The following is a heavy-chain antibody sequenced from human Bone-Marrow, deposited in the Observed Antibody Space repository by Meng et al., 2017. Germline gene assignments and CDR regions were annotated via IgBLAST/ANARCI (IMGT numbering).Heavy chain of an antibody. CDR2: IYYSGST. V-gene: IGHV4-61*01. J-gene: IGHJ5*02. D-gene: IGHD3-10*01. CDR1: GGSVSSGSYY. Sequence: VQLEAQGQGLVRPSETLSLTCTVSGGSVSSGSYYWSWIRQPPGKGLEWIGYIYYSGSTNYNPSLKSRVTISVDTSKNQFSLKLSSVTAADTAVYYCAREVSPYYYGSGSENWFDPWGQGTLVTVSS. CDR3: AREVSPYYYGSGSENWFDP.